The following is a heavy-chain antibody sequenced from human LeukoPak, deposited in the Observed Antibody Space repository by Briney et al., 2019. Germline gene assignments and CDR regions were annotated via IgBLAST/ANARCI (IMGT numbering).Heavy chain of an antibody. CDR2: VYNTGST. D-gene: IGHD3-10*01. J-gene: IGHJ4*02. Sequence: SGTLSLTCTVSGVSISSYYWNWIRQPPGKGLEWIGYVYNTGSTNYNPSLRHRLTISIDTSKNQLSLKLTSVTAADTAVYYYAREVDGSGIYYFDYWGQGTLVTVSS. CDR3: AREVDGSGIYYFDY. CDR1: GVSISSYY. V-gene: IGHV4-59*01.